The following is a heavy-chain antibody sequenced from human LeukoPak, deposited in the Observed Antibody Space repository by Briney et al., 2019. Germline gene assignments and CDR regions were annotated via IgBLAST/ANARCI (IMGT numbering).Heavy chain of an antibody. CDR3: ARDNDTVFDY. CDR1: GFTFISYW. J-gene: IGHJ4*02. D-gene: IGHD3-9*01. V-gene: IGHV3-74*01. Sequence: GGSLRVSCAASGFTFISYWMHWVRQTPGKGLVWVSRINSDGSSTTYADSVKGRLTISRDNAKNTLYLQMNSLRAEDTAVYYCARDNDTVFDYWGQGTLVTVSS. CDR2: INSDGSST.